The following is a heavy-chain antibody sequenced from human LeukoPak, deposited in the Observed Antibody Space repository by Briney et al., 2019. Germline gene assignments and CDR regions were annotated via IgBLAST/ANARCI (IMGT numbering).Heavy chain of an antibody. J-gene: IGHJ5*02. CDR2: INHSGST. D-gene: IGHD3-22*01. Sequence: PSETLSLTCAAYGGSFSGYYWSWIRQPPGKGLEWIGEINHSGSTNYNPSLKSRVTISVDTSKNQFSLKLSSVTAADTAVYYCARGCYDSSGFKNWFDPWGQGTLVTVSS. CDR3: ARGCYDSSGFKNWFDP. CDR1: GGSFSGYY. V-gene: IGHV4-34*01.